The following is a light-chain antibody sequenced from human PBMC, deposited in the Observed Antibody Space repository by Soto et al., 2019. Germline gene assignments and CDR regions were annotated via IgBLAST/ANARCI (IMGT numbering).Light chain of an antibody. Sequence: DIEMTQSPSSLSASVGDRVTISCRTSQTINNNLNWYQQRPGKAPKLLIYSSSSLLSGVPPRFSGSGSGTDFTLTISSLQPEDFATYFCHQTYIIPITFGQGTRLDIK. CDR2: SSS. CDR3: HQTYIIPIT. CDR1: QTINNN. J-gene: IGKJ5*01. V-gene: IGKV1-39*01.